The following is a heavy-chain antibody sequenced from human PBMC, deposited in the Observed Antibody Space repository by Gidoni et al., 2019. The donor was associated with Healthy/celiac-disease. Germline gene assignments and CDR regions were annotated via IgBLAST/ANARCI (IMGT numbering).Heavy chain of an antibody. CDR2: INHSGST. CDR3: ARGPIRIWGSYRQYPAGSYYFDY. D-gene: IGHD3-16*02. Sequence: QVQLQQWGAGLLKPSETLSLTCAVYGGPFSGYYWSWIRQPPGKGLEWIGEINHSGSTNYNPSLKSRVTISVDTSKNQFSLKLSSVTAADTAVYYCARGPIRIWGSYRQYPAGSYYFDYWGQGTLVTVSS. J-gene: IGHJ4*02. CDR1: GGPFSGYY. V-gene: IGHV4-34*01.